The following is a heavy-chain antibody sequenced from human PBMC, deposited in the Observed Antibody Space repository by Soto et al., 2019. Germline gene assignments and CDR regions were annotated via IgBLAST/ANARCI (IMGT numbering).Heavy chain of an antibody. J-gene: IGHJ4*02. Sequence: SETLSLTCTVSGGSISSSSYYWGWIRQPPGKGMERIGSIYYSGSTYYNPSLKSRVTISVDTSKNQFSLKLSSVTAADTAVYYCARRNIGGYSYGFFDYWGQGTLVTVSS. D-gene: IGHD5-18*01. V-gene: IGHV4-39*01. CDR2: IYYSGST. CDR1: GGSISSSSYY. CDR3: ARRNIGGYSYGFFDY.